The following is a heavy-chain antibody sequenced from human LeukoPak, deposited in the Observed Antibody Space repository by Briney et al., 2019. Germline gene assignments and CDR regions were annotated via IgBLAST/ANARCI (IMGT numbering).Heavy chain of an antibody. CDR3: ARDGGYAYGNFDY. D-gene: IGHD5-18*01. V-gene: IGHV4-59*01. CDR2: IYNSVST. Sequence: PSETLSLTCTVSGGSISSYYWSWIRQPPGKGLEWIGNIYNSVSTNYNPSLKSRVTISIDTSKKLFSLKLSSVTAADTAVYYCARDGGYAYGNFDYWGQGTLVTVSS. J-gene: IGHJ4*02. CDR1: GGSISSYY.